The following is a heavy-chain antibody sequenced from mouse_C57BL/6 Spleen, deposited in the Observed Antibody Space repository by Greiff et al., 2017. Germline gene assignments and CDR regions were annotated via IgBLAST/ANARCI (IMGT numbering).Heavy chain of an antibody. J-gene: IGHJ3*01. Sequence: EVKLQESGPGLVKPSQSLSLTCSVTGYSITSGYYWNWIRQFPGNKLEWMGYISYDGSNNSNPSLKNRISITRDTSKNQFFLKLNSVTTEDTATYYCARRCNYEGFAYWGQGTLVTVSA. V-gene: IGHV3-6*01. D-gene: IGHD2-1*01. CDR3: ARRCNYEGFAY. CDR1: GYSITSGYY. CDR2: ISYDGSN.